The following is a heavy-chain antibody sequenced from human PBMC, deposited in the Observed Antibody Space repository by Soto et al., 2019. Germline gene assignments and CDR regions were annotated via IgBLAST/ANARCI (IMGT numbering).Heavy chain of an antibody. J-gene: IGHJ4*02. CDR1: GFTFSNYA. CDR2: ISGSGGST. CDR3: ARRSSGWYFDY. D-gene: IGHD6-19*01. V-gene: IGHV3-23*01. Sequence: EVQLLESGGGLVQPGGSLRLSCAAPGFTFSNYAMNWVRQAPGKGLEWVSVISGSGGSTYYADSVKGRFTISRDNSKNTVYLQMNSLRGEDTAVYYCARRSSGWYFDYWGKGTLVTVSS.